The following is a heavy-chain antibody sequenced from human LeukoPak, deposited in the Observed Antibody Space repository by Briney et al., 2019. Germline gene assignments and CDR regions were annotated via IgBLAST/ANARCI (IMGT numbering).Heavy chain of an antibody. CDR1: GFTYSSYW. Sequence: GGSLRLYCAASGFTYSSYWMHWVRQAPGKGLVWVSRINNDGSSTNYADSVKGRFTISRDNAKNTLYLQMHSLRAEDTAVYYCAREGDGYNDAFDIWGQGTMVTVSS. V-gene: IGHV3-74*01. J-gene: IGHJ3*02. CDR3: AREGDGYNDAFDI. D-gene: IGHD5-24*01. CDR2: INNDGSST.